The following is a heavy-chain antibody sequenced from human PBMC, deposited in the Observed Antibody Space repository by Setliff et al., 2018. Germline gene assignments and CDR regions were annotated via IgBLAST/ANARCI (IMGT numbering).Heavy chain of an antibody. CDR2: ISTYNGDT. Sequence: ASVKVSCKASGYTFTSYGISWVRQAPGQGLEWMGWISTYNGDTDYAQKLQDRLTMTTDTSTSTVYMELRSLRSDDTAVYYRVRRVYSGSSGYYHYYMDVWGRGTTVTVSS. D-gene: IGHD6-6*01. V-gene: IGHV1-18*01. J-gene: IGHJ6*03. CDR3: VRRVYSGSSGYYHYYMDV. CDR1: GYTFTSYG.